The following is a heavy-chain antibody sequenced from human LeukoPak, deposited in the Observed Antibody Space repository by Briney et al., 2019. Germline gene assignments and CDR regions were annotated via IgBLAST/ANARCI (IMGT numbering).Heavy chain of an antibody. D-gene: IGHD6-13*01. CDR2: ISYDEKDK. CDR1: GFTFSTYA. V-gene: IGHV3-30*04. Sequence: GGSLRLSCAASGFTFSTYAMHWVRQSPGKGLEWVAVISYDEKDKYYADSVKGRFTISKDNSKNTLYLQMNSLRPEDTAVYYCARDGGAAATPMDYWGQGTLVTVSS. CDR3: ARDGGAAATPMDY. J-gene: IGHJ4*02.